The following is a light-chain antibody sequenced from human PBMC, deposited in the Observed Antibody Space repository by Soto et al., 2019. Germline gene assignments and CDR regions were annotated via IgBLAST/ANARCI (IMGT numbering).Light chain of an antibody. CDR2: EVT. CDR3: NSYAGSNNGV. V-gene: IGLV2-8*01. Sequence: QSALTQPPSASGSPGQSVTFSCTGTSSDVGGYNYVSWYQQHPGRAPKLIIYEVTKRPSGVPDRFSGSKSGNTASLTVSGLQAEDEADYYCNSYAGSNNGVFGGGTKLTVL. CDR1: SSDVGGYNY. J-gene: IGLJ3*02.